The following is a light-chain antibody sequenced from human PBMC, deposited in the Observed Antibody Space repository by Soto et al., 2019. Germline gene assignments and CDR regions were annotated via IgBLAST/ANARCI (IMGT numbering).Light chain of an antibody. CDR3: ETWDSKGWG. CDR2: LEGSGSY. J-gene: IGLJ3*02. CDR1: SGHSSYI. Sequence: QLVLTQSSSASASLGSSVKLTCTLSSGHSSYIIAWHQQQPGKAPRYLMKLEGSGSYNKGSGVPDRFSGSSSGADRYLTISNLQSEDEADYYCETWDSKGWGFGGGTKLTVL. V-gene: IGLV4-60*03.